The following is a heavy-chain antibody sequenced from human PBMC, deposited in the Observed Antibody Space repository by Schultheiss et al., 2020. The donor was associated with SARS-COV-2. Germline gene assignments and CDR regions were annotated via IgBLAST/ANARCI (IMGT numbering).Heavy chain of an antibody. CDR1: GYSLSSGYY. Sequence: SETLSLTCAVSGYSLSSGYYWGWIRQPPGKGLEWIGSIYHSGSTYYNPSLKSRVTISVDTSKNQFSLKLSSVTAADTAVYYCARDFMGIGYFDFWGQGTLVTVSS. J-gene: IGHJ4*02. D-gene: IGHD7-27*01. CDR2: IYHSGST. V-gene: IGHV4-38-2*02. CDR3: ARDFMGIGYFDF.